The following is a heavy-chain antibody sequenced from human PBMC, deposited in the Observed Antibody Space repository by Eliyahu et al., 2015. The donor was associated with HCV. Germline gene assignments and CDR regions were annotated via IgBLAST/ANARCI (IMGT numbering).Heavy chain of an antibody. CDR1: GGSISSGGYY. V-gene: IGHV4-31*03. Sequence: QVQLQESGPGLVKPSQTLSLXCTXPGGSISSGGYYWSWIRQHPGKGLEWIGYIYYSGSTYYNPSLKSRVTISVDTSKNQFSLKLSSVTAADTAVYYCARVVTIIPGMDVWGQGTTVTVSS. D-gene: IGHD3-3*01. CDR3: ARVVTIIPGMDV. J-gene: IGHJ6*02. CDR2: IYYSGST.